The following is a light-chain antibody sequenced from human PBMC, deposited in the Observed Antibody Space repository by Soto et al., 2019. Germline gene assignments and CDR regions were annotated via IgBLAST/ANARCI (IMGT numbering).Light chain of an antibody. Sequence: QPVLTQPPSASGTPGQRVTISCSGGSSNIGSTTVNWYRQLPGTAPKLLIYGNNQRPSGVPDRFSGSKSGTSASLAIRGLQSEDEAHYYCASWDDSLNVVMFGGGTKLTVL. CDR1: SSNIGSTT. CDR2: GNN. CDR3: ASWDDSLNVVM. J-gene: IGLJ3*02. V-gene: IGLV1-44*01.